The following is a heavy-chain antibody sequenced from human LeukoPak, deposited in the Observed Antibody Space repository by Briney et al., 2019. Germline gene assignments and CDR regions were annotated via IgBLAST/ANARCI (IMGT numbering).Heavy chain of an antibody. CDR3: ARGATVTPIDY. CDR1: GGSISSGGYY. Sequence: TLSLTCTVSGGSISSGGYYWSWIRQHPGKGLEWIGYIYYSGSTYYNPSLKSRVTISVDTSKNQFSLKLSSVSAADTAVYYCARGATVTPIDYWGQGTLVTVSS. J-gene: IGHJ4*02. V-gene: IGHV4-31*03. CDR2: IYYSGST. D-gene: IGHD4-17*01.